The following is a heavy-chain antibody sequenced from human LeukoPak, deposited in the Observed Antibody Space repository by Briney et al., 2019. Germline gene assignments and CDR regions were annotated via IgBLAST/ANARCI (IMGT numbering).Heavy chain of an antibody. CDR3: ARDYDATSNYFDY. Sequence: PGGSLRLSCAASGLTFSSYGMHWVRQAPGKGLEWVAVIWYDGSNKYYADSVKGRFTISRDNSKNTLYLQMNSLRAEDTAVYYCARDYDATSNYFDYWGQGTLVTVSS. D-gene: IGHD3-16*01. CDR1: GLTFSSYG. J-gene: IGHJ4*02. CDR2: IWYDGSNK. V-gene: IGHV3-33*01.